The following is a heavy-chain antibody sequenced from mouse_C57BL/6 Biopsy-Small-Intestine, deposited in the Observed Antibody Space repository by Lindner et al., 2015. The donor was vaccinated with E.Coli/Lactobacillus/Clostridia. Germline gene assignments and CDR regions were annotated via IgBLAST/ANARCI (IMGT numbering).Heavy chain of an antibody. J-gene: IGHJ1*03. CDR3: ARGNSGSSYWYFDV. D-gene: IGHD1-1*01. CDR2: IYPNNGAN. V-gene: IGHV1-34*01. CDR1: GYTITDYY. Sequence: VQLQESGPDLVKPGTSVQMSCKASGYTITDYYLHWVKQSHGKSLEWIGYIYPNNGANGYNQKFKSKATLTVDKSSSTVYMELRSLTYEDSAVYYCARGNSGSSYWYFDVWGTGTTVAVSS.